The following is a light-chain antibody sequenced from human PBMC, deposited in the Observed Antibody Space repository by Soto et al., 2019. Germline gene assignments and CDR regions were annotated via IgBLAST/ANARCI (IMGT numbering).Light chain of an antibody. V-gene: IGKV3-20*01. CDR2: GAS. J-gene: IGKJ1*01. Sequence: EIVLTQSPGTLSLSPGERATLSCRASQSVSNNYLAWYQQKPGQAPRLLIYGASNRATGIPDRFSGSGSGADFTLTISSLEPEDFAVYYWQQYGSSGTFGQGTKVEIK. CDR1: QSVSNNY. CDR3: QQYGSSGT.